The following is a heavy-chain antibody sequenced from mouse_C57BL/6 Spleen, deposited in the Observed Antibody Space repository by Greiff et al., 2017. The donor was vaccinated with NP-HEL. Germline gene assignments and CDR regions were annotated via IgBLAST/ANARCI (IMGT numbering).Heavy chain of an antibody. V-gene: IGHV1-42*01. CDR1: GYSFTGYY. D-gene: IGHD2-4*01. CDR2: INPSTGGT. Sequence: VQLKESGPELVKPGASVKISCKASGYSFTGYYMNWVKQSPEKSLEWIGEINPSTGGTTYNQKFKAKATLTVDKSSSTAYMQLKNLTSEDSAVYYCARPDYDVGFAYWGQGTLVTVAA. CDR3: ARPDYDVGFAY. J-gene: IGHJ3*01.